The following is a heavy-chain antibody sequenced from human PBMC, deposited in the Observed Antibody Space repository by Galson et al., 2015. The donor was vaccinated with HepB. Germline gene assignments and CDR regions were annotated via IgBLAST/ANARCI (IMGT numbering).Heavy chain of an antibody. CDR3: AREGSREIYDISAYYYSYFDY. D-gene: IGHD3-22*01. CDR1: GGTFNSYG. CDR2: IIPIFGTT. Sequence: SVKVSCKASGGTFNSYGINWVRQAPGQGLEWMGGIIPIFGTTNYAQKFQGRVTITADKSTSTAYMELSSLRSEDTAVYYCAREGSREIYDISAYYYSYFDYWGQGTLVTVSS. J-gene: IGHJ4*02. V-gene: IGHV1-69*06.